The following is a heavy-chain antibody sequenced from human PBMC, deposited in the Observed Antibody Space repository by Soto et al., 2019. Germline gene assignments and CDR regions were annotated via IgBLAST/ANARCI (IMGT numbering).Heavy chain of an antibody. CDR2: ITYDGSTK. V-gene: IGHV3-30-3*01. CDR3: ARDVGTQMDFWSTSGMDV. J-gene: IGHJ6*02. CDR1: GLSFGDDA. Sequence: GGSLRLSCAASGLSFGDDAMHWVRQAPGKGLEWVAVITYDGSTKNYADSVRGRFTISRDNSKSTLYLHMDSLITDDTAVYYCARDVGTQMDFWSTSGMDVWGQGTTVTVSS. D-gene: IGHD3-3*01.